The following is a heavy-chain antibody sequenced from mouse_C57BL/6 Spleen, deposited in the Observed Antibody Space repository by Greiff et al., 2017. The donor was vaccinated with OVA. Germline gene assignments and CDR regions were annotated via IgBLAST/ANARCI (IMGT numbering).Heavy chain of an antibody. J-gene: IGHJ2*01. D-gene: IGHD1-1*01. CDR2: INPSSGYT. V-gene: IGHV1-4*01. CDR1: GYTFTSYT. CDR3: ARYYGSSHYFDY. Sequence: VQLQQSGAELARPGASVKMSCKASGYTFTSYTMHWVKQRPGQGLEWIGYINPSSGYTKYNQKFKDKATLTADKSSSTAYMQLSSLTSEDSAVYYCARYYGSSHYFDYWGQGTTLTVSS.